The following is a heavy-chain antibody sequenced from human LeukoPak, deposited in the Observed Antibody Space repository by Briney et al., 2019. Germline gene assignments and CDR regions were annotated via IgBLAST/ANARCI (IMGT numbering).Heavy chain of an antibody. Sequence: GGSLRLSCAASGFTFSSYWMHWVRQAPGKGLVWVSRINSDGSSTSYADSVKGRFTISRDNAKNTLYLQMNSLRAEDTAVYYCATDRNSGKYYDYWGQGTLVTVSS. CDR2: INSDGSST. D-gene: IGHD1-26*01. V-gene: IGHV3-74*01. CDR3: ATDRNSGKYYDY. CDR1: GFTFSSYW. J-gene: IGHJ4*02.